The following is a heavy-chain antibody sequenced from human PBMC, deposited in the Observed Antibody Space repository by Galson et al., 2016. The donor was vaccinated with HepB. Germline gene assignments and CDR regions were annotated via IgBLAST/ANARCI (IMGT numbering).Heavy chain of an antibody. J-gene: IGHJ5*02. CDR2: TYYRSKWWN. V-gene: IGHV6-1*01. CDR3: ARAEANWDGGGDNWFDP. Sequence: CAISGDSVSSNTAAWNWIRQSPSRGLEWLGRTYYRSKWWNAYALSVKSRITINPDTSKNQISLQLNSVTPEDTAVYYCARAEANWDGGGDNWFDPWGQGTLVTVSS. D-gene: IGHD2-21*01. CDR1: GDSVSSNTAA.